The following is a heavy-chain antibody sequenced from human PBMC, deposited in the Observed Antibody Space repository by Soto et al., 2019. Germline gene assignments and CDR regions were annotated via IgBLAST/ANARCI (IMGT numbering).Heavy chain of an antibody. CDR3: ARHGRGVGARPLDY. J-gene: IGHJ4*02. D-gene: IGHD1-26*01. CDR2: IFSNDEK. CDR1: GFSLSNARMG. Sequence: QVTLKESGPVLVKPTETLTLTCTVSGFSLSNARMGVSWIRQPPGKALEWLAHIFSNDEKSYSTSLKSRRTISKDTSKSQVVLTMTNMDPVDTATYYCARHGRGVGARPLDYWGQGTLVTVSS. V-gene: IGHV2-26*01.